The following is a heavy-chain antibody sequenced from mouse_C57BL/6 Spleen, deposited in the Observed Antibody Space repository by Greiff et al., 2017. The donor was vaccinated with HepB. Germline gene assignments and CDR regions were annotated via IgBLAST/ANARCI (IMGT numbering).Heavy chain of an antibody. Sequence: EVKLMESGGGLVKPGGSLKLSCAASGFTFSSYAMSWVRQTPEKRLEWVATISDGGSYTYYPDNVKGRFTISRDNAKNNLYLQMRHLKSEDTAMYYCARDWFAYWGQGTLVTVSA. CDR1: GFTFSSYA. J-gene: IGHJ3*01. V-gene: IGHV5-4*01. CDR3: ARDWFAY. CDR2: ISDGGSYT.